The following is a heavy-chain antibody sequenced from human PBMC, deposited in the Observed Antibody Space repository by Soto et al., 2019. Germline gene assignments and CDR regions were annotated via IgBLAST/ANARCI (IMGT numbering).Heavy chain of an antibody. Sequence: PSETLSLTCTVSGGSISSYYWSWIRQPPGKGLEWIGYIYYSGSTNYNPSLKSRVTISVDTSKNQFSLKLSSVTAADTAVYYCARHEYCSSTSCYPPGDYWGQGTLVTVSS. J-gene: IGHJ4*02. CDR1: GGSISSYY. D-gene: IGHD2-2*01. V-gene: IGHV4-59*08. CDR2: IYYSGST. CDR3: ARHEYCSSTSCYPPGDY.